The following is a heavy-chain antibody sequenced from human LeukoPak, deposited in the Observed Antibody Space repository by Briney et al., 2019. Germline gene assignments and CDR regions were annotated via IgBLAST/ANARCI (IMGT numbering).Heavy chain of an antibody. Sequence: GASVKVSCKASGYTFTGYYIHWVRQAPGQGLEWMGRFNPNSGGTNYAQKFQDRVTMTGDTSISTAYMELSRLRSDDTAVYYCARGTSSGNSNWFDPWGQGTLVILSS. CDR1: GYTFTGYY. CDR3: ARGTSSGNSNWFDP. D-gene: IGHD4-23*01. J-gene: IGHJ5*02. CDR2: FNPNSGGT. V-gene: IGHV1-2*06.